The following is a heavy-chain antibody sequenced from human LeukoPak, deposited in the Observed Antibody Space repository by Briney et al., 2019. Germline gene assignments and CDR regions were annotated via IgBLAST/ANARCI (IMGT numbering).Heavy chain of an antibody. CDR3: AKTRIGFWSGSFDY. Sequence: GGSLRLSCAASGFTFSSYAMSWVRKAPGKGLEWVSAISGSGGSTYYADSVKGRFTISRDNSKNTLYLQMNSLRAEDTAVYYCAKTRIGFWSGSFDYWGQGTLVTVSS. CDR2: ISGSGGST. V-gene: IGHV3-23*01. CDR1: GFTFSSYA. D-gene: IGHD3-3*01. J-gene: IGHJ4*02.